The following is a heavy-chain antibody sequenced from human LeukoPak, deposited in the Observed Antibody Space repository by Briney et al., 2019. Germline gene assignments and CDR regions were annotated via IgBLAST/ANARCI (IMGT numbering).Heavy chain of an antibody. V-gene: IGHV3-30*18. CDR2: ISYDGSNK. CDR3: AKWSSSGWYQAYFDY. Sequence: GRSLRLSCAASGFTFSSYGMHWVRQAPGKGLEWVAVISYDGSNKYYADSVKGRFTISRDNSKNTLYLQMNSLRAEDTAVYYCAKWSSSGWYQAYFDYWGQGTLVTVSS. D-gene: IGHD6-19*01. CDR1: GFTFSSYG. J-gene: IGHJ4*02.